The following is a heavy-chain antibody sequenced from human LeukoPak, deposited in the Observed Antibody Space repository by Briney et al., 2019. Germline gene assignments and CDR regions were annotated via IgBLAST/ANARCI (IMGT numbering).Heavy chain of an antibody. CDR3: TRGDGRGRSDGAI. Sequence: GGSLRLSCGASGFTFSNHWMGWVRQAPENGLEWVAIMNVDGSDKYHLDSVKGRFTISRDNAKNTLYLQMNRLRVEDTALYYCTRGDGRGRSDGAIWGPGTLVTVSS. J-gene: IGHJ4*02. CDR2: MNVDGSDK. V-gene: IGHV3-7*01. CDR1: GFTFSNHW. D-gene: IGHD5-18*01.